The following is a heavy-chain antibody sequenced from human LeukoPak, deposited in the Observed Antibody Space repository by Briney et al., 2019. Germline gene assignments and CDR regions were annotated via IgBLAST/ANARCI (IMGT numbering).Heavy chain of an antibody. D-gene: IGHD4-11*01. J-gene: IGHJ4*02. V-gene: IGHV3-21*01. CDR2: ISSSSSKI. CDR1: GFTFSSYS. CDR3: ARSFYSNYARVDY. Sequence: GGSLRLSCAASGFTFSSYSMNWVRQAPGKGLEWVSSISSSSSKIYYADSVKGRFTISRDNAKNSLYLQMNSLRAEDTAVYYCARSFYSNYARVDYWGQGTLVTVSS.